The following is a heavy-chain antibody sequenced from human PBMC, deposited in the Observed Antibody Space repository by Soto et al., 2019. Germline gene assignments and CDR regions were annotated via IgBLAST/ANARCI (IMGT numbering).Heavy chain of an antibody. CDR2: IDPSDSYT. CDR1: GYSFTSYW. J-gene: IGHJ1*01. CDR3: ARVGYCSSTSCRTGYFQL. D-gene: IGHD2-2*01. V-gene: IGHV5-10-1*01. Sequence: SLKISCKGSGYSFTSYWISWVRQMPGKGLEWMVRIDPSDSYTNYSTSFQGHVTISADKSISTAYLQWSSLKASDTAMYYCARVGYCSSTSCRTGYFQLGGHGTRVTVSS.